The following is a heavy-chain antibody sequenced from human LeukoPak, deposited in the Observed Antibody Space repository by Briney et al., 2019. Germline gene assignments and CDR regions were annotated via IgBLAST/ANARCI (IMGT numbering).Heavy chain of an antibody. V-gene: IGHV1-46*01. CDR3: ARDRGYAFDI. CDR1: GDTFTSYY. D-gene: IGHD5-12*01. CDR2: INPSGGST. Sequence: GASVKVSCKASGDTFTSYYMHWVRQAPGQGLEWMGIINPSGGSTSSAQKFQGRVTMTRDMSTSTVYMELSSLRSEDTAVYYCARDRGYAFDIWGQGTMVTVSS. J-gene: IGHJ3*02.